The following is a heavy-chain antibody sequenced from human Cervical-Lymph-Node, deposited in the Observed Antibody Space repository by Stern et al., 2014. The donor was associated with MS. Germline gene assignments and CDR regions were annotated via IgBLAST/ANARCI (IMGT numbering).Heavy chain of an antibody. CDR3: ARDSGSGMLYYFDF. CDR1: GFTSNTYS. CDR2: ISSSISTI. D-gene: IGHD2-15*01. V-gene: IGHV3-48*01. Sequence: VESGGSLRLSCAVSGFTSNTYSLNWVRQAPGKGLEWVSYISSSISTIHYADSVKGRFTISRDNAKNSLYLQMNSLRAEDTAVYYCARDSGSGMLYYFDFWGQGSLVAVSS. J-gene: IGHJ4*02.